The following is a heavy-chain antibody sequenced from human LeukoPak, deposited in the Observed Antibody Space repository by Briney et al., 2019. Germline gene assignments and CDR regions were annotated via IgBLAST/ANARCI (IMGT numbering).Heavy chain of an antibody. Sequence: VGSLRLSCAASGFTFNSYAMSWVRQAPGKGLEWVSAISGSGGSTYYADSVKGRFTISRDNSKNTLYLQMNSLRAEDTAVYYCATLSGSYGDAFDIWGQGTMVTVSS. CDR1: GFTFNSYA. D-gene: IGHD1-26*01. CDR2: ISGSGGST. V-gene: IGHV3-23*01. J-gene: IGHJ3*02. CDR3: ATLSGSYGDAFDI.